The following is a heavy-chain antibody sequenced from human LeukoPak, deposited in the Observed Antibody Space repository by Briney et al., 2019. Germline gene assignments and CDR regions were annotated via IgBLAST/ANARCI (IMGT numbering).Heavy chain of an antibody. D-gene: IGHD1-14*01. CDR3: ARGSPNPGSLDY. Sequence: PSQTLSLTCGISGDSVSSNSAAWSWIRQSPSRGLEWLGRTYYRSKWFLDYAGFVKSRITINVDTSKNQFSLQLNSMTPEDTAVYYCARGSPNPGSLDYWGQGTLVTVSS. CDR2: TYYRSKWFL. J-gene: IGHJ4*02. CDR1: GDSVSSNSAA. V-gene: IGHV6-1*01.